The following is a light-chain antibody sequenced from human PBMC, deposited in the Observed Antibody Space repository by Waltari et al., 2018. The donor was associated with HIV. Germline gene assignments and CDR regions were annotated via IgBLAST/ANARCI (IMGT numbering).Light chain of an antibody. CDR3: QHYDSWPLT. Sequence: NVMTQSPATLSAYTGEDVTVFCRAAEIITTNLAWYHLKPGQTPRLLIFGASARATGVPARFSGSGSGKEFTLTISGLQSDDSGVYYCQHYDSWPLTFGPGTKVAIK. CDR2: GAS. CDR1: EIITTN. V-gene: IGKV3D-15*01. J-gene: IGKJ3*01.